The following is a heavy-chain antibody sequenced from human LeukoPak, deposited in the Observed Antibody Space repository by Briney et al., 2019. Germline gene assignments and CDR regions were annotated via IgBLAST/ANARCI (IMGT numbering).Heavy chain of an antibody. Sequence: ASVKVSCKASGYTFTSYGISWVRQAPGQGLEWMGWISAYNGNTNYAQKLQGRVTMTTDTSTSTAYMELSSLRSEDTAVYYCAFMVRGAKLDYWGQGTLVTVSS. CDR3: AFMVRGAKLDY. CDR2: ISAYNGNT. D-gene: IGHD3-10*01. J-gene: IGHJ4*02. V-gene: IGHV1-18*01. CDR1: GYTFTSYG.